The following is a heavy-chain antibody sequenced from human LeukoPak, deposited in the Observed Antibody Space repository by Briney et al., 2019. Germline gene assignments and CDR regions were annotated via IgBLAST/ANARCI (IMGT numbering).Heavy chain of an antibody. CDR1: GYSISSGYY. J-gene: IGHJ3*02. Sequence: LSLTCTVSGYSISSGYYWGWVRQAPGKGLEWVSGISWNSGSIGYADSVKGRFTISRDNAKNSLYLQMSSLRAEDTALYYCAKGVRITMVRGAFDIWGQGTMVTVSS. V-gene: IGHV3-9*01. CDR2: ISWNSGSI. CDR3: AKGVRITMVRGAFDI. D-gene: IGHD3-10*01.